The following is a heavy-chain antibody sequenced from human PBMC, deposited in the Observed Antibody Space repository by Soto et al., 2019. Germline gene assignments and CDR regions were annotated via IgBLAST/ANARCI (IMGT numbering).Heavy chain of an antibody. CDR1: GGSISSSSYY. V-gene: IGHV4-39*01. J-gene: IGHJ6*03. CDR2: IYYSGST. Sequence: SETLSLTCTVSGGSISSSSYYWGWIRQPPGKGLEWIGSIYYSGSTYYNPSLKSRVTISVDTSKNQFSLKLSSVTAADTAVYYCARLARPYYDYYYYMDVWGKGTTVTVSS. CDR3: ARLARPYYDYYYYMDV. D-gene: IGHD3-22*01.